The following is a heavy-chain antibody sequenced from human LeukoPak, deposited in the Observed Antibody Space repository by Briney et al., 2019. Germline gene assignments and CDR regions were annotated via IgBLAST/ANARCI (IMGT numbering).Heavy chain of an antibody. CDR3: ARDPTSGYSRGSFDY. CDR2: ISGGGEST. V-gene: IGHV3-23*01. D-gene: IGHD6-13*01. Sequence: GGSLRLSCVASGFTFSTYHLSWVRQAPGKGLEWVSAISGGGESTYYADSVKGRFTISRDNAKNSLYLQMNSLRAEDTAVYYCARDPTSGYSRGSFDYWGQGTLVTVSS. CDR1: GFTFSTYH. J-gene: IGHJ4*02.